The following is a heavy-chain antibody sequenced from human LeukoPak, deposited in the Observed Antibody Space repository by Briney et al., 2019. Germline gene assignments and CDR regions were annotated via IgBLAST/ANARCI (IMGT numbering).Heavy chain of an antibody. CDR1: GYTLTELS. CDR2: MNPNSGDT. V-gene: IGHV1-8*01. J-gene: IGHJ4*02. Sequence: ASVKVSCKVSGYTLTELSMHWVRQAPGQGLEWMGWMNPNSGDTGYAQKFQGRVSMTRDTSISTAYMELSGLRSEDTAVYYCARGLYYYDSNGRTPYDFWGQGTLVTVSS. CDR3: ARGLYYYDSNGRTPYDF. D-gene: IGHD3-22*01.